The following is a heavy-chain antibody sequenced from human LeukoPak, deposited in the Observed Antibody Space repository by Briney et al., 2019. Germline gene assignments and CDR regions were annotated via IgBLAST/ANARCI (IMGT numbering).Heavy chain of an antibody. CDR3: AKDFYDYVWGSYRFPGAFDI. Sequence: QSGRSLRLSCAASGFTFSSYGMHWVRQAPGKGLEWVAVIWYDGSNKYYADSVKGRFTISRDNSKNTLYLQMNSLRAEDTAVYYCAKDFYDYVWGSYRFPGAFDIWGQGTMVTVSS. D-gene: IGHD3-16*02. CDR1: GFTFSSYG. J-gene: IGHJ3*02. V-gene: IGHV3-33*06. CDR2: IWYDGSNK.